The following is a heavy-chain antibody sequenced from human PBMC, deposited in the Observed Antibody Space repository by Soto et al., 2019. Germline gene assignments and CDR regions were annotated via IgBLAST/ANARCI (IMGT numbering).Heavy chain of an antibody. Sequence: EVQLVESGGDLVQPGGSLRLSCAASGFTFSNFWMSWVRQTPGRGLEWVANMNQDGSEKYYLDSVRGRFTISRDNAKNSLSLQIYSLRAEYTAVYYCAKDARRWSVTWGQGTPVIVSS. D-gene: IGHD2-15*01. CDR1: GFTFSNFW. CDR2: MNQDGSEK. V-gene: IGHV3-7*04. CDR3: AKDARRWSVT. J-gene: IGHJ5*02.